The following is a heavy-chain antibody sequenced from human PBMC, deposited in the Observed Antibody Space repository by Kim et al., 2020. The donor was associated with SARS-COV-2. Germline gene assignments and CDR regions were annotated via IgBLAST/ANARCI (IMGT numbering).Heavy chain of an antibody. V-gene: IGHV3-33*01. CDR3: ARDRLSTVITRSDGMDV. D-gene: IGHD4-4*01. CDR2: IWYDGSNK. J-gene: IGHJ6*02. CDR1: GFTFSSYG. Sequence: GGSLRLSCAASGFTFSSYGMHWVRQAPGKGLEWVAVIWYDGSNKYYADSVKGRFTISRDNSKNTLYLQMNSLRAEDTAVYYCARDRLSTVITRSDGMDVWGQGTTVTVSS.